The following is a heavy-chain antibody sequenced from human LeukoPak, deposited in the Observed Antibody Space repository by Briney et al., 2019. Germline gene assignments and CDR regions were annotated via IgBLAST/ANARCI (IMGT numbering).Heavy chain of an antibody. V-gene: IGHV1-69*01. CDR3: AREATPQTSTLYYYYYYMDV. J-gene: IGHJ6*03. CDR1: GGTFSTYA. Sequence: EASVKVSCKASGGTFSTYAISWLRQAPGQGLEGMGGIIPIYGIANYAQKLRGRVTITADESTSTSYMEVNGLRSEDTAVYYCAREATPQTSTLYYYYYYMDVWGNGTPVTVSS. D-gene: IGHD1/OR15-1a*01. CDR2: IIPIYGIA.